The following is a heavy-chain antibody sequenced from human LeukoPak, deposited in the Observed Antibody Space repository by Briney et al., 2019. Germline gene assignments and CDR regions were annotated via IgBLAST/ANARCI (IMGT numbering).Heavy chain of an antibody. CDR2: ISGSGGST. CDR1: GFTFSSYA. J-gene: IGHJ4*02. Sequence: PGGSLRLSCAASGFTFSSYAMSWVRQAPGKGLEWVSAISGSGGSTYYADSVKGWFTISRDNSKNTLYLQMNSLRAEDTAVYYCATDRGSGSYYDYFDYWGQGTLVTVSS. CDR3: ATDRGSGSYYDYFDY. V-gene: IGHV3-23*01. D-gene: IGHD1-26*01.